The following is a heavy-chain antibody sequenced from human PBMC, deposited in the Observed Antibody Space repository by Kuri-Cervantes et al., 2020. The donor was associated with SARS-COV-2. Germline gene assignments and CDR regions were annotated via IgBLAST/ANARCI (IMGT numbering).Heavy chain of an antibody. V-gene: IGHV3-23*01. CDR3: TTSLSV. J-gene: IGHJ4*02. CDR1: GFTFSSYA. CDR2: ISGSGGST. Sequence: GESLKISCAASGFTFSSYAMSWVRQAPGKGLEWVSAISGSGGSTYYAAPVKGRFTISRDDSKNTLYLQMNSLKTEDTAVYYCTTSLSVWGQGALVTVSS. D-gene: IGHD1-14*01.